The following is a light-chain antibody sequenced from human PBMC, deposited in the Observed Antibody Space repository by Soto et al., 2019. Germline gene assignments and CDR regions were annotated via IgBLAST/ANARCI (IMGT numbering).Light chain of an antibody. Sequence: DIQMTQSPSSLSASVRDRVTITFRASQNISSYLNWYQQKPGKAPKLLIYAASSLQSGVPSRFSGSGSGTDFTLTISSLQPEDFATFYCQQSYRTPLTFGGGTKVDIK. CDR3: QQSYRTPLT. J-gene: IGKJ4*01. CDR1: QNISSY. V-gene: IGKV1-39*01. CDR2: AAS.